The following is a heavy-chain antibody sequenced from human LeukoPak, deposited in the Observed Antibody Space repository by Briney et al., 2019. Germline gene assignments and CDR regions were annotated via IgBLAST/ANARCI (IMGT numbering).Heavy chain of an antibody. CDR1: GFTFSSYA. CDR2: ISSSSSYI. V-gene: IGHV3-21*01. D-gene: IGHD3-16*02. J-gene: IGHJ4*02. CDR3: ARERAELRLGGLSSPLLTN. Sequence: GGSLRLSCAASGFTFSSYAMNWVRQAPGKGLEWVSSISSSSSYIYYADSVKGRFTISRDNAKNSLYLQMNSLRAEDTAVYYCARERAELRLGGLSSPLLTNWGQGTLVTVSS.